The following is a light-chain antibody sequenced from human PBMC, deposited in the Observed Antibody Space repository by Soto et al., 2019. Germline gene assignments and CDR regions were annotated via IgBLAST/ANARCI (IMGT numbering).Light chain of an antibody. CDR3: CSYTSSRTVV. V-gene: IGLV2-14*01. CDR2: EVS. J-gene: IGLJ2*01. Sequence: QSALTQPASMSGSPGQSITISCTGTSSDVGGYNYVSWYQQHPGKAPKLMIYEVSNRPSGVSNRFSGSKSGNTASLTISGLQAEDEADYYCCSYTSSRTVVFGGRTKLTVL. CDR1: SSDVGGYNY.